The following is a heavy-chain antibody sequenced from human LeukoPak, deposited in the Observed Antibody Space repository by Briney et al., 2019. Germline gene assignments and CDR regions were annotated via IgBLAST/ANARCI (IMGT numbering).Heavy chain of an antibody. J-gene: IGHJ4*02. CDR2: INHSGST. D-gene: IGHD4-23*01. CDR3: ARRPGGAAHRYFDY. CDR1: GGSFSGYY. Sequence: PSETLSLPCAVYGGSFSGYYWSWIRQPPGKGLEWIGEINHSGSTNYNPSLKSRVTISVDTSKNQFSLKLSSVTAADTAVYYCARRPGGAAHRYFDYWGQGTLVTVSS. V-gene: IGHV4-34*01.